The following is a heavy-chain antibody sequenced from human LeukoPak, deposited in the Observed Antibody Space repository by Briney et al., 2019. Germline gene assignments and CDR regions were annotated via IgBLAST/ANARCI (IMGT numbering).Heavy chain of an antibody. CDR2: INSDGSST. Sequence: GGSLGLSCAASGFIFTDYYMSWVRQAPGKGLVWVSRINSDGSSTSYADSVKGRFTISRDNAKNTLYLQMNSLRAEDTAVYYCARVGSYSSTSFDYWGQGTLVTVSS. J-gene: IGHJ4*02. CDR3: ARVGSYSSTSFDY. V-gene: IGHV3-74*01. D-gene: IGHD4-11*01. CDR1: GFIFTDYY.